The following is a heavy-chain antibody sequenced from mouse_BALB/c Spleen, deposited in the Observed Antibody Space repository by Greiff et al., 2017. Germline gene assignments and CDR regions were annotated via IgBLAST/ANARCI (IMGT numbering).Heavy chain of an antibody. Sequence: EVMLVESGGGLVKPGGSLKLSCAASGFTFSDYYMYWVRQTPEKRLEWVATISDGGSYTYYPDSVKGRFTISRDNAKNNLYLQMSSLKSEDTAMYYCARGITTVVEGYAMDYWGQGTSVTVAS. V-gene: IGHV5-4*02. CDR1: GFTFSDYY. CDR2: ISDGGSYT. D-gene: IGHD1-1*01. J-gene: IGHJ4*01. CDR3: ARGITTVVEGYAMDY.